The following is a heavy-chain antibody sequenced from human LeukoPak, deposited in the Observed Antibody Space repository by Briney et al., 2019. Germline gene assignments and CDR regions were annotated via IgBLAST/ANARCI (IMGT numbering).Heavy chain of an antibody. CDR1: GFTFSSYS. D-gene: IGHD3-22*01. CDR2: ISSSSSYI. J-gene: IGHJ4*02. CDR3: ARDQEYYYDSSGY. Sequence: GGPLRLSCAASGFTFSSYSMNWVRQAPGKGLDWVSSISSSSSYIYYADSVKGRFTISRDNAKNSLYMQMNSLRAEDTAVYYCARDQEYYYDSSGYWGQGTLVTVSS. V-gene: IGHV3-21*01.